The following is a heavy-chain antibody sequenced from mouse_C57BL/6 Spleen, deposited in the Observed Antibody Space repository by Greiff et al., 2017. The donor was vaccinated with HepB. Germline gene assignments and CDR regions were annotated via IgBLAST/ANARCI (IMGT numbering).Heavy chain of an antibody. D-gene: IGHD2-4*01. J-gene: IGHJ2*01. Sequence: VQLQQPGTELVKPGASVKLSCKASGYAFTSYWMHWVKQRPGQGLEWIGNINPSNGGTNYNEKFKSKATLTVDKSSSTAYMQLSSLTSEDSAVYYCAGGNYYDYEDFDYWGQGTTLTVSS. V-gene: IGHV1-53*01. CDR1: GYAFTSYW. CDR2: INPSNGGT. CDR3: AGGNYYDYEDFDY.